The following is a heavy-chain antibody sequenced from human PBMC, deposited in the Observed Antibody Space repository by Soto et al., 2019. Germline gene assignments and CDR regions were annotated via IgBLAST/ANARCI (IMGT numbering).Heavy chain of an antibody. Sequence: QITLKESGPTLVKPTQTLTLTCTFSGFSFRSSGVGVGWIRQPPGKALEWLALIYWDDDKRYSPSLKSRLTITNDTSKNQVVLTMTNMDPVDTATYYCAHLQPMSPFRGVISPEPFDYWGQGTLVTVSS. J-gene: IGHJ4*02. CDR1: GFSFRSSGVG. CDR2: IYWDDDK. D-gene: IGHD3-10*01. CDR3: AHLQPMSPFRGVISPEPFDY. V-gene: IGHV2-5*02.